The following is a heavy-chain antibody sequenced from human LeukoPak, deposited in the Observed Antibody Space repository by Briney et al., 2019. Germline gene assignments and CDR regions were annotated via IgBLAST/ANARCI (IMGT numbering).Heavy chain of an antibody. CDR1: GYTFTVYY. Sequence: GASVKVSCKASGYTFTVYYMHWVRQAPGQGLEWMGWINPNSGGTNYAQKFQGRGTMTRDTSIRTAYMELSRLRSDDTAVYYCARDRDCGGDCFYYYYYGMDVWGQGTTVTVSS. CDR3: ARDRDCGGDCFYYYYYGMDV. V-gene: IGHV1-2*02. CDR2: INPNSGGT. D-gene: IGHD2-21*02. J-gene: IGHJ6*02.